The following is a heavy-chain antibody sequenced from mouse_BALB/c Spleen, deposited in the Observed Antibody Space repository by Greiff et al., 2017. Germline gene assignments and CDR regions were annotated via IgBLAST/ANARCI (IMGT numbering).Heavy chain of an antibody. V-gene: IGHV3-6*02. CDR1: GYSITSGYY. D-gene: IGHD2-1*01. CDR2: ISYDGSN. CDR3: ARVGNYPHYYAMDY. Sequence: EVKLMESGPGLVKPSQSLSLTCSVTGYSITSGYYWNWIRQFPGNKLEWMGYISYDGSNNYNPSLKNRISITRDTSKNQFFLKLNSVTTEDTATYYCARVGNYPHYYAMDYWGQGTSVTVSS. J-gene: IGHJ4*01.